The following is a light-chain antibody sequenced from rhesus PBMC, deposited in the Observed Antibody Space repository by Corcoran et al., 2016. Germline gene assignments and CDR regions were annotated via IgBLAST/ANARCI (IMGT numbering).Light chain of an antibody. CDR3: LQYSSSPYS. CDR1: QSIRSW. J-gene: IGKJ2*01. V-gene: IGKV1-22*01. Sequence: DIQMTQSPSSLSASVGDTVTITCRASQSIRSWLDWYQQKPGKAPKLLIYKAYSLQSGVPSRFSGSGSGTDFTLTISSLQPEDFATYYCLQYSSSPYSFGQGTKVEIK. CDR2: KAY.